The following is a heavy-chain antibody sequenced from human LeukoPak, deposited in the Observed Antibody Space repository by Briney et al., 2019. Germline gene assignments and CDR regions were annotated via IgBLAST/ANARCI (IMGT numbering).Heavy chain of an antibody. J-gene: IGHJ6*02. CDR3: ARHVHCIGGGCYRYGMDG. CDR1: GGSISSFH. Sequence: SETLSLICTVSGGSISSFHWSWIRQPPGKGLEWIGYMYYSGSTNYNPSLKSRVTISVDTSKNLFSLELRSVTAADTAVYYCARHVHCIGGGCYRYGMDGWGQGTTVTISS. V-gene: IGHV4-59*08. CDR2: MYYSGST. D-gene: IGHD2-15*01.